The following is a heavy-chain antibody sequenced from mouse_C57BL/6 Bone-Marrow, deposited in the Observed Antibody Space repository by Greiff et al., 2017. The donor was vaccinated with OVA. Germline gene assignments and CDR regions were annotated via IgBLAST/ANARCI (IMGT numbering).Heavy chain of an antibody. CDR1: GYSITSDY. D-gene: IGHD2-4*01. CDR3: ARYRYDYGRYFDV. V-gene: IGHV3-8*01. CDR2: ISYSGST. Sequence: EVMLVESGPGLAKPSQTLSLTCSVTGYSITSDYWNWIRKFPGNKLEYMGYISYSGSTYYNPSLKSRISITRDTSKNQYYLQLNSVTTEDTATYYCARYRYDYGRYFDVWGTGTTVTVSS. J-gene: IGHJ1*03.